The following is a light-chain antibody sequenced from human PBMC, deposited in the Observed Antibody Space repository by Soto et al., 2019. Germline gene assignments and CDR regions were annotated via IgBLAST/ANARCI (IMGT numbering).Light chain of an antibody. J-gene: IGLJ1*01. CDR3: CSYAGSSTPYV. V-gene: IGLV2-23*01. CDR2: EGS. CDR1: SSDVVSYNL. Sequence: QSVLTQPASVSGSPGQSITISCTGTSSDVVSYNLVSWYQQHPGKAPKLMIYEGSKRPSGVSNRFSGSKSGNTASLTISGLQAEDEADYYCCSYAGSSTPYVFGTGTKVTAL.